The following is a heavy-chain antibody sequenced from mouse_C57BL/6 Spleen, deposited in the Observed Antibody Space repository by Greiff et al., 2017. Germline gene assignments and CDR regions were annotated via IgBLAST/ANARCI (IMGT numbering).Heavy chain of an antibody. Sequence: VQLQQSGPELVKPGASVKISCKASGYSLTGYYMNWVKQSPEKSLEWIGEINPSTGGTTYKQKFKAKATLTVDKSSSTAYMQLKSLTSEYSAVYYCAFTSYYAMDYWGQGTTVTVSS. CDR3: AFTSYYAMDY. V-gene: IGHV1-42*01. CDR1: GYSLTGYY. J-gene: IGHJ4*01. D-gene: IGHD1-1*01. CDR2: INPSTGGT.